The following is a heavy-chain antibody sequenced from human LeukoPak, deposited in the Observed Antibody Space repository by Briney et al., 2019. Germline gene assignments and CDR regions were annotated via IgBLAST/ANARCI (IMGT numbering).Heavy chain of an antibody. CDR2: INPSGGST. CDR3: AREADSSSSDFGIDY. CDR1: GYTFTSYY. J-gene: IGHJ4*02. Sequence: ASVKVSCKASGYTFTSYYMHWVRQAPGQGLEWMGIINPSGGSTSYAQKFQGRVTMTRDTSISTAYMELSRLRSDDTAVYYCAREADSSSSDFGIDYWGQGTLVTVSS. D-gene: IGHD6-6*01. V-gene: IGHV1-46*01.